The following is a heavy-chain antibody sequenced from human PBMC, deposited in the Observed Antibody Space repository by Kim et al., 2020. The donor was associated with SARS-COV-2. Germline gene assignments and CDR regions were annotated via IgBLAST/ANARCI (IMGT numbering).Heavy chain of an antibody. CDR2: INFDGSRT. Sequence: GGSLRLSCAASGFTFSSYWMHWVRQAPGKGLVWVSRINFDGSRTTYADSVKGRFTISRDNAKNTLYLQMNSLRAEDTAVYYCTRDRSNYGNYGMDVWGQGTTVTVSS. CDR1: GFTFSSYW. CDR3: TRDRSNYGNYGMDV. D-gene: IGHD4-4*01. J-gene: IGHJ6*02. V-gene: IGHV3-74*01.